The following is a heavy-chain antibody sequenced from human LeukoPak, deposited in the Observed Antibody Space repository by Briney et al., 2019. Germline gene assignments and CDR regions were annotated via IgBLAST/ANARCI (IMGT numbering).Heavy chain of an antibody. J-gene: IGHJ4*02. Sequence: SETLSLTCTVSGGSFSTYYWSWIRQPPGKGLEWIGYIYHSGSTYYNPSLKSRVTISVDRSKNQFSLKLSSVTAADTAVYYCARETQAYSSSWGHFDYWGQGTLVTVSS. CDR3: ARETQAYSSSWGHFDY. CDR2: IYHSGST. CDR1: GGSFSTYY. D-gene: IGHD6-13*01. V-gene: IGHV4-59*12.